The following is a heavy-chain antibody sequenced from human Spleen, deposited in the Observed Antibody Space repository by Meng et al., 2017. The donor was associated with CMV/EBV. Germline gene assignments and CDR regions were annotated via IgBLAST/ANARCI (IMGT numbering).Heavy chain of an antibody. CDR2: IKQDGSEK. Sequence: ASGFTCSSYWMSWVRQAPGKGLEWVANIKQDGSEKYYVDSVKGRFTISRDNAKNSLYLQMNSLRAEDTAVYYCARAGGYYYDSSGYYWGQGTLVTVSS. V-gene: IGHV3-7*04. D-gene: IGHD3-22*01. CDR1: GFTCSSYW. CDR3: ARAGGYYYDSSGYY. J-gene: IGHJ4*02.